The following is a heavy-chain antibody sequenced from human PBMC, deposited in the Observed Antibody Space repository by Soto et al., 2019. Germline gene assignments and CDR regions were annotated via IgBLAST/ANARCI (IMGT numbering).Heavy chain of an antibody. CDR3: ARDRHNNFFDP. J-gene: IGHJ5*02. Sequence: QVQLQESGPGLVKPSQTLSLTCTVSGACMSSGGYYWSWIRQSPGKGLEWIGYIYYSGSTYYNPSLDSRVAISLDTSRSQFSLTLHSVTAADTAIYYCARDRHNNFFDPWGQGTLVTVSS. D-gene: IGHD6-6*01. CDR2: IYYSGST. V-gene: IGHV4-31*03. CDR1: GACMSSGGYY.